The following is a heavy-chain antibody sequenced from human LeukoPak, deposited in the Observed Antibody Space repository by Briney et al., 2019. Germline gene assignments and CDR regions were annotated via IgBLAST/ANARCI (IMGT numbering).Heavy chain of an antibody. D-gene: IGHD2-8*01. CDR3: AKDRCSNGIGCYYYYMDV. CDR1: GFTFSFYA. Sequence: NPGGSLRLSCAASGFTFSFYAMHWVRQAPGEGLEWVAIISYDGSTKYYADSVKGRFTISRDNSKNTLYLQMNSLRSEDTAVYYCAKDRCSNGIGCYYYYMDVWGKGTTVTISS. CDR2: ISYDGSTK. V-gene: IGHV3-30*04. J-gene: IGHJ6*03.